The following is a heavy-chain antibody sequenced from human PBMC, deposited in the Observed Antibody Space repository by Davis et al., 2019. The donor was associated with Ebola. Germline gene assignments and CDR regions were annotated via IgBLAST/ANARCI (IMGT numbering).Heavy chain of an antibody. Sequence: AASVKVSCKASGYTFTYRYLHWVRQAPGQALEWMGRINPNSGGTNYAQKFQGRVTMTRDTSISTAYMELSRLRSDDTAVYYCAWDSYGQPFDYWGQGTLVTVSS. J-gene: IGHJ4*02. V-gene: IGHV1-2*06. CDR3: AWDSYGQPFDY. CDR2: INPNSGGT. D-gene: IGHD5-18*01. CDR1: GYTFTYRY.